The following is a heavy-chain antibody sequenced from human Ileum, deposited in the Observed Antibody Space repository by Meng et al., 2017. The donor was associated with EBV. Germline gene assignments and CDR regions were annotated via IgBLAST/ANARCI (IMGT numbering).Heavy chain of an antibody. CDR3: ARHLYCSGGSCYFIDH. Sequence: HLEDPGPALGKPPETLPLPCTFLCGAIRRTRYYWCWLRPPPRTGLECIGSIYYSGRTYYNPSLKSRVTISVGTSTIQFSLNLGSVTAADTAVYYCARHLYCSGGSCYFIDHWGQGTLVTVSS. CDR2: IYYSGRT. CDR1: CGAIRRTRYY. D-gene: IGHD2-15*01. J-gene: IGHJ4*02. V-gene: IGHV4-39*01.